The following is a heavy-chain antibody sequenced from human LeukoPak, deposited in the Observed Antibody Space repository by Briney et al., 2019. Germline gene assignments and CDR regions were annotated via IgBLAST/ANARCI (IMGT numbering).Heavy chain of an antibody. Sequence: RPGGSLRLSCAASGFIFNNYAMHWVRHVPGRGLEWLAVIPYDGNNKYYADSVKGRFTISRDNSKNTLYLQMNSLRAEDTAVYYCAKEESRSGVDYWGQGTLVTVSS. CDR3: AKEESRSGVDY. D-gene: IGHD7-27*01. CDR2: IPYDGNNK. J-gene: IGHJ4*02. V-gene: IGHV3-30-3*01. CDR1: GFIFNNYA.